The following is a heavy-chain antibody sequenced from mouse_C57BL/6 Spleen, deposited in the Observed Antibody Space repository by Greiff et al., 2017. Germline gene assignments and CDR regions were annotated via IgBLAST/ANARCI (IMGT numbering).Heavy chain of an antibody. Sequence: VQLQQSGAELVRPGTSVKVSCKASGYAFTNYLIEWVKQRPGQGLEWIGVINPGSGGTNYNEKFKGKATLTADKSSSTAYMQLSSLTSGDSAVYFGGRWGYYGGTVPGFAYWGQGTLVTVSA. D-gene: IGHD1-1*01. J-gene: IGHJ3*01. V-gene: IGHV1-54*01. CDR3: GRWGYYGGTVPGFAY. CDR2: INPGSGGT. CDR1: GYAFTNYL.